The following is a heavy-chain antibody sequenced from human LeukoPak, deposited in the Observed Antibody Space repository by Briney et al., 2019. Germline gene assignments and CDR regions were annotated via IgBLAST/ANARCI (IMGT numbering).Heavy chain of an antibody. J-gene: IGHJ4*02. CDR2: VHTTGST. V-gene: IGHV4-4*07. CDR1: GGSISSSY. D-gene: IGHD5-24*01. Sequence: PSETLSLTCTVSGGSISSSYWSWSRQPAGKRLEWIGRVHTTGSTNYNPSFKSRVTMSIDTSKNQFSLKLSSVTAADTAVYYCARGARAGYNLEPFDYWGQGTLVTVSS. CDR3: ARGARAGYNLEPFDY.